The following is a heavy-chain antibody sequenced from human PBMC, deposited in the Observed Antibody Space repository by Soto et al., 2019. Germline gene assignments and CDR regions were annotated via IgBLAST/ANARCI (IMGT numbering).Heavy chain of an antibody. D-gene: IGHD2-15*01. J-gene: IGHJ5*02. Sequence: SVKVSCKASGGTFSSYAISWVRPAPGKGLEWMGGIIPIFGTANYAQKFQGRVTITADESTSTAYMELSSLRSEDTAVYYCARDRRYCSGGSCGLDPLGQGTLVTVSS. CDR2: IIPIFGTA. CDR1: GGTFSSYA. CDR3: ARDRRYCSGGSCGLDP. V-gene: IGHV1-69*01.